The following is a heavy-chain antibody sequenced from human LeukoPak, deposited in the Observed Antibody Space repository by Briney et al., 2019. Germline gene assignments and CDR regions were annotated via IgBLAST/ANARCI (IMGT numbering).Heavy chain of an antibody. V-gene: IGHV4-30-4*01. J-gene: IGHJ5*02. CDR3: ARVLAMVRGVIITSPNWFDP. CDR1: GGSISSGTNY. CDR2: ISYSGRT. Sequence: SETLSLTCTVSGGSISSGTNYWSWIRQPPGKGLEYIGYISYSGRTYYNPSLKSRVTISVDTSKNQFSLKLSSVTAADTAVYYCARVLAMVRGVIITSPNWFDPWGQGTLVTVSS. D-gene: IGHD3-10*01.